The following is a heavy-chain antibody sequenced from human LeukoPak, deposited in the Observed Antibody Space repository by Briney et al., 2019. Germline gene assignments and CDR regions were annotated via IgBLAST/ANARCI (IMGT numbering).Heavy chain of an antibody. D-gene: IGHD6-19*01. CDR1: GFTFSSYE. V-gene: IGHV3-48*03. CDR2: TSNSGRTV. J-gene: IGHJ4*02. CDR3: ARDEEYSSGWYDY. Sequence: PGGSLRLSCAASGFTFSSYEINWVRQAPGKGLEWISYTSNSGRTVYYADSVKGRFTISRDNAKNSLYLQMNSLRAEDTAVYYCARDEEYSSGWYDYWGQGTLVTVSS.